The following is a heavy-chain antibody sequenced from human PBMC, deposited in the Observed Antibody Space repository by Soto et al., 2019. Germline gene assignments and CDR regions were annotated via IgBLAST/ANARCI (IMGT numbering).Heavy chain of an antibody. V-gene: IGHV5-51*01. D-gene: IGHD4-17*01. CDR1: GYTFTNYW. J-gene: IGHJ6*02. CDR2: IYPGDSDT. CDR3: ARYPTMTDYFFHGMVV. Sequence: GESLKISCKGSGYTFTNYWIVWVRQIPGKGLEWMGIIYPGDSDTRYSPSFQGQVTISADRSISTAYLQWSSLKASDTGMYYCARYPTMTDYFFHGMVVWGQGNTVTVSS.